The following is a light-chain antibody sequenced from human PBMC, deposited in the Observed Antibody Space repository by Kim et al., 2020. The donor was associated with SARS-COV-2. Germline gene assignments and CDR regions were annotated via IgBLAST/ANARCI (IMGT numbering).Light chain of an antibody. CDR2: TDN. CDR3: AAWDDGRRGRM. CDR1: SSNIGSNY. J-gene: IGLJ3*02. Sequence: QSVLTQPPSASGTPGQTVTISCSGSSSNIGSNYVSWYQHLPGTAPKLLIDTDNQRPSGVPDRFFGSKSATSASLAISGLQSEDEADYYCAAWDDGRRGRMFGGGTKVTVL. V-gene: IGLV1-44*01.